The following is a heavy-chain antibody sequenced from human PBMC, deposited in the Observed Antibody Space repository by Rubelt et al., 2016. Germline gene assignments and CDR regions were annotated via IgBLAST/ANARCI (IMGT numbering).Heavy chain of an antibody. J-gene: IGHJ1*01. CDR2: ISSIGSTI. CDR3: ARAQYSSGWTG. CDR1: GFTFSLYN. D-gene: IGHD6-19*01. Sequence: EVQLVESGGGLVQPGGSLRLSCAASGFTFSLYNMNWVRQAPGKGLEWVSYISSIGSTIYYADSVRGRITVSRDTAKSSLFLLMSSLRDEDTAVYYCARAQYSSGWTGWGQGTLVTVSS. V-gene: IGHV3-48*02.